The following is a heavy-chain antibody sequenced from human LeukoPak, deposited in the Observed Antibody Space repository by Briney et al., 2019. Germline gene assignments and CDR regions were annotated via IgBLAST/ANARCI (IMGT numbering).Heavy chain of an antibody. J-gene: IGHJ4*02. Sequence: GGSLRLSCAASGFSLSTYWVTWVRQASGTGLEWVANINPGGTETYYVEPLKGRFTISRDNAKNLVYLQMNSLRAEDSAVYHCGRFGYVAGVDWGGQGTLVTVSS. CDR3: GRFGYVAGVDW. CDR1: GFSLSTYW. CDR2: INPGGTET. D-gene: IGHD2-21*02. V-gene: IGHV3-7*01.